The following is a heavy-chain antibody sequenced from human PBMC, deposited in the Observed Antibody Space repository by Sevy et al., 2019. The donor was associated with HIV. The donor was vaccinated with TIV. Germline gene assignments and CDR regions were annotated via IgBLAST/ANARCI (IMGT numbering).Heavy chain of an antibody. CDR2: INSDGSST. V-gene: IGHV3-74*01. D-gene: IGHD6-6*01. Sequence: GGSLRLSCAASGFTFSSYWMHWVRQAPGKGLVWVSRINSDGSSTSYADSVKGRFTISRDNAKNTLYLQMNSLRAEDTAVYYGAREGEAEQLGRRATYYYYGMDVWGQGTTVTVSS. J-gene: IGHJ6*02. CDR3: AREGEAEQLGRRATYYYYGMDV. CDR1: GFTFSSYW.